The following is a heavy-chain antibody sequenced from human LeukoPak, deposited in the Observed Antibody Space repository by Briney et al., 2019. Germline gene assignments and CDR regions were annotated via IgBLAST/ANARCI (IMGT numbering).Heavy chain of an antibody. V-gene: IGHV4-4*02. Sequence: SGTLSLTCAVSGGSISSSNWWSWVRQPPGKGLEWIGEIYHSGSTNYKPSLKSRVTISVDKSKNQFSLKLSSVTAADTAVYYCASTRGSSASRGFDIWGQGTMVTVSS. CDR2: IYHSGST. CDR1: GGSISSSNW. J-gene: IGHJ3*02. D-gene: IGHD3-16*01. CDR3: ASTRGSSASRGFDI.